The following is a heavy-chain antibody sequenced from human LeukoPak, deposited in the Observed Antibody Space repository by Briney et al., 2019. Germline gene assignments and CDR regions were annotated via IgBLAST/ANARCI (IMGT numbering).Heavy chain of an antibody. D-gene: IGHD4-17*01. CDR2: ISYDGSNK. J-gene: IGHJ1*01. V-gene: IGHV3-30-3*01. Sequence: PGGSLRLSCAASGFTFSSYDMHWVRQAPGKGLEWVADISYDGSNKYYADSAKGRFTISRDNSKNTLYLQMNSLRAEDTAVYSCARGDYGDYGYFQHWGQGTLVTVSS. CDR3: ARGDYGDYGYFQH. CDR1: GFTFSSYD.